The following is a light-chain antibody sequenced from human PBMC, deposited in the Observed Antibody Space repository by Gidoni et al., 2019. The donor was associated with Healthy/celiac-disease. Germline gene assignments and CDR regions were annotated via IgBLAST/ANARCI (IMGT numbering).Light chain of an antibody. V-gene: IGLV3-1*01. J-gene: IGLJ2*01. CDR1: KLGDKY. CDR3: QAWDSSTGVV. CDR2: QDS. Sequence: SYELTQPPSVSVSPGQTASITCSGDKLGDKYACWYQQKPGQSPVLVIYQDSTRPSGIPERFSGSNSGNTATLTISGTQAMEEADYYCQAWDSSTGVVFGGGTKLTVL.